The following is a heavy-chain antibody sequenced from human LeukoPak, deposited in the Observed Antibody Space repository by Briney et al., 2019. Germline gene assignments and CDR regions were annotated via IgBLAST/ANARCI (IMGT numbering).Heavy chain of an antibody. Sequence: SETLSLTCAVSGGSISSGGYSWSWIRQPPGKGLEWIGRIYTSGSTNYNPSLKSRVTISVDTSKNQFSLKLSSVTAADTAVYYCARNSYYYGSGSYWPVDYWGQGTLVTVSS. CDR1: GGSISSGGYS. V-gene: IGHV4-61*02. D-gene: IGHD3-10*01. CDR3: ARNSYYYGSGSYWPVDY. CDR2: IYTSGST. J-gene: IGHJ4*02.